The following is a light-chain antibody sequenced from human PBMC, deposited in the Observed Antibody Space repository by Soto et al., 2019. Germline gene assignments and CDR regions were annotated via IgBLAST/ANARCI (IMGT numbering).Light chain of an antibody. CDR2: AAS. J-gene: IGKJ2*01. CDR3: QQINSYPYT. V-gene: IGKV1-9*01. Sequence: DIQLTQSPSFLSASVGXRVTITCRAGQGISSYLAWYQQKPGTAPKLLIYAASTLQSAVPSRFSGSGSETEFTLTISSLQPEDFATYYCQQINSYPYTFGQGTKVDIK. CDR1: QGISSY.